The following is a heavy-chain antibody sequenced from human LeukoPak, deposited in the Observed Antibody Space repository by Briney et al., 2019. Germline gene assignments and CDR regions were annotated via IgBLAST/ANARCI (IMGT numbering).Heavy chain of an antibody. V-gene: IGHV4-34*01. D-gene: IGHD3/OR15-3a*01. J-gene: IGHJ5*02. CDR1: GGSISSYY. Sequence: PSETLSLTCTVSGGSISSYYWSWIRQPPGKGLEWIGEINHSGSTNYNPSLKSRVTISVDTSKNQFSLKLNSVTAADTAVYYCAREKDYWFDPWGQGTLVTVSS. CDR3: AREKDYWFDP. CDR2: INHSGST.